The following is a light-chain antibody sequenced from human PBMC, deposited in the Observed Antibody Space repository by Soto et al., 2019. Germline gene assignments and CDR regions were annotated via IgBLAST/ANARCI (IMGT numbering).Light chain of an antibody. J-gene: IGKJ2*01. Sequence: DVVMTQSPLSLPVTLGQPASISCRCSQSPVISGGDTLLNWFQQRPGQSPRRLIFRVSNRDFGVPDRFSGSGSGPEFTLKISRVDAEDVGIYYCMQGASLAYTFGQGPKMEI. CDR2: RVS. CDR1: QSPVISGGDTL. V-gene: IGKV2-30*01. CDR3: MQGASLAYT.